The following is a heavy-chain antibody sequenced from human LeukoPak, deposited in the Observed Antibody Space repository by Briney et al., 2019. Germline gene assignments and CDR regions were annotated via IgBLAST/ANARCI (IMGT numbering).Heavy chain of an antibody. J-gene: IGHJ4*02. V-gene: IGHV4-31*03. Sequence: SSETLSLTCTVSGGFISSGVYYWTWIRQHPGKGLEWIGYIYYSGSTSYNPSLKSRVTISIDTSENQSSLTLRSVTAADTAVYYCARSDGTAYYHPYDYWGQGTLVTVSS. CDR2: IYYSGST. CDR1: GGFISSGVYY. CDR3: ARSDGTAYYHPYDY. D-gene: IGHD3-22*01.